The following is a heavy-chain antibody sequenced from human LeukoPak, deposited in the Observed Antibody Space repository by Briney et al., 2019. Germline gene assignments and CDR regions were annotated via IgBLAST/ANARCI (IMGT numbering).Heavy chain of an antibody. J-gene: IGHJ4*02. CDR1: GFTFSTYG. Sequence: GGSLRLSCAASGFTFSTYGMHWVRQAPGKGLEWVAFISYDGSNKYYADSVKGRFTILRDNSKNTVFLEMNTLRADDTALYHCVKSREASIWYSLGDYWGQGSLVTVS. CDR2: ISYDGSNK. D-gene: IGHD2-21*02. V-gene: IGHV3-30*18. CDR3: VKSREASIWYSLGDY.